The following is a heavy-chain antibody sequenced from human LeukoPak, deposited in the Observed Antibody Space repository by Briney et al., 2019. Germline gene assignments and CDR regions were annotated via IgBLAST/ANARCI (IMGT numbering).Heavy chain of an antibody. CDR2: IKQDGSEK. CDR1: GFTFSSHW. Sequence: VGSLRLSCEVSGFTFSSHWMSWVRQAPGKGLEWVANIKQDGSEKYYVDSVKGRFTISRDNAKKSLFLQMNSLRAEDTAVYYCARDGEMPTIYFDYWGQGTLVTVSS. D-gene: IGHD5-24*01. CDR3: ARDGEMPTIYFDY. J-gene: IGHJ4*02. V-gene: IGHV3-7*01.